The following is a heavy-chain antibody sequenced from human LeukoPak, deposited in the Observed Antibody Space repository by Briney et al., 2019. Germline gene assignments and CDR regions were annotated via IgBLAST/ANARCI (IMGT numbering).Heavy chain of an antibody. Sequence: PGRSLRLSCAASGFTFSSYGMHWVRQAPGKGLEWVAVISYDGSNKYYADSVKGRFTISRDNSKNTLYLQMNGLRAEDTAVYYCAKPPLRYSYGDGVDYWGQGTLVTVSS. CDR2: ISYDGSNK. J-gene: IGHJ4*02. CDR1: GFTFSSYG. D-gene: IGHD5-18*01. CDR3: AKPPLRYSYGDGVDY. V-gene: IGHV3-30*18.